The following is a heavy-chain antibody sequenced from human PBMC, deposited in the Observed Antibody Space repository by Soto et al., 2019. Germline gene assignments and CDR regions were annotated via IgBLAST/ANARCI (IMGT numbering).Heavy chain of an antibody. V-gene: IGHV3-23*01. CDR3: AKVSGWSGGYFDY. J-gene: IGHJ4*02. D-gene: IGHD6-19*01. Sequence: EVQLLESGGGLVQPGGSLRLSCEASGFTFSSYAMSWVRQAPGKGLEWVSSVSGSGGSTYHADSVMGRFTISRDNPTNTVNLQMNSLRAEDMAIYYCAKVSGWSGGYFDYWGQGTLVTVS. CDR2: VSGSGGST. CDR1: GFTFSSYA.